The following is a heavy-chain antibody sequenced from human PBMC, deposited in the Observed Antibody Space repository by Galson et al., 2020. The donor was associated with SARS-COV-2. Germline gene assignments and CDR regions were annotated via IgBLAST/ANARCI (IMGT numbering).Heavy chain of an antibody. CDR3: ARPKLDYDILTGFFFGYFDL. CDR2: ISYDGSNK. CDR1: GFTFSSYA. J-gene: IGHJ2*01. Sequence: TGGSLRLSCAASGFTFSSYAMHWVRQAPGKGLEWVAVISYDGSNKYYADSVKGRFTISRDNSKNTLYLQINSLRAEDTAVYYCARPKLDYDILTGFFFGYFDLWGRGTLVTVSS. D-gene: IGHD3-9*01. V-gene: IGHV3-30-3*01.